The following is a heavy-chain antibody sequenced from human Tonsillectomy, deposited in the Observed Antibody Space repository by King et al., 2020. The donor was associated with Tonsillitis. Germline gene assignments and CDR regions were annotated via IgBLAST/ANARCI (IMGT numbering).Heavy chain of an antibody. J-gene: IGHJ4*02. D-gene: IGHD6-6*01. Sequence: VQLVESGGGLVQPGRSLRLSCAASGFTFDDYAMHWVRQAPGKGLEGVSGISGIGGSIGYGDAVKGRFTISGDNAKNSLYLEMNSLRAEDTALYYCAKDRGKYSSSSGFDYWGQGTLVTVSS. CDR3: AKDRGKYSSSSGFDY. CDR2: ISGIGGSI. CDR1: GFTFDDYA. V-gene: IGHV3-9*01.